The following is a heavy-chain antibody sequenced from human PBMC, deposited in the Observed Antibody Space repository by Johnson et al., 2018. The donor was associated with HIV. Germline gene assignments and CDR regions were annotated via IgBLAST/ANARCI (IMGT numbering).Heavy chain of an antibody. Sequence: QVRLVESGGGVVQPGRSLRLSCAASGFTFSSYGMHWVRQAPGKGLEWVAVIWYDGSNKYYADSVKGRFTISRDNSKNTLFLQMNSLRAEDTAMYYCARGMWIPEIDAIDIWGQGTMVTVSS. J-gene: IGHJ3*02. CDR1: GFTFSSYG. D-gene: IGHD5-18*01. CDR2: IWYDGSNK. CDR3: ARGMWIPEIDAIDI. V-gene: IGHV3-33*01.